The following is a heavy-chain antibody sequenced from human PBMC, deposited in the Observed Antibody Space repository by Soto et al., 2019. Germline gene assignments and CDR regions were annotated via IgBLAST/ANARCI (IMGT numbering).Heavy chain of an antibody. V-gene: IGHV1-18*01. Sequence: QVQLVQSGAEVKKPGASVKVSCKASGYTFTSYGISWVRQAPGQGLEWMGWISAYNGNTNYAQKLQGRVTMTTDTSTRTDYMELRSLRSDDTAVYYCARDTPRYCTNGVCYIYGMDVWGQGTTVTVSS. D-gene: IGHD2-8*01. CDR2: ISAYNGNT. J-gene: IGHJ6*02. CDR3: ARDTPRYCTNGVCYIYGMDV. CDR1: GYTFTSYG.